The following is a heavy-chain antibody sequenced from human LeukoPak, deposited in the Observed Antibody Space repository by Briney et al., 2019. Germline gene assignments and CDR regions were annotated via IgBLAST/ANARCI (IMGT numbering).Heavy chain of an antibody. CDR2: INSDGSST. D-gene: IGHD3-22*01. V-gene: IGHV3-74*01. CDR1: GFTFSSYW. Sequence: PGGSLRLSCAASGFTFSSYWMHWVRHAPGKGLVWVSRINSDGSSTTYADSVKGRFTISRDNAKNTLYLQMISLRAEDTAVYYCARSGYYYDSSDLIDYWGQGTLVTVSS. J-gene: IGHJ4*02. CDR3: ARSGYYYDSSDLIDY.